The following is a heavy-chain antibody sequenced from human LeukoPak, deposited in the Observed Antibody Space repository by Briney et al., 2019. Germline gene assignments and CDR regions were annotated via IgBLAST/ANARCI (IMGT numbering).Heavy chain of an antibody. CDR2: FDPEDGET. CDR3: ATAGIAAAGTLDY. J-gene: IGHJ4*02. Sequence: ASVKVSCKVSGYTLTELSMHWVRQAPGKGLERMGGFDPEDGETIYAQKFQGRVTMTEDTSTGTAYMELSSLRSEDTAVYYCATAGIAAAGTLDYWGQGTLVTVSS. CDR1: GYTLTELS. V-gene: IGHV1-24*01. D-gene: IGHD6-13*01.